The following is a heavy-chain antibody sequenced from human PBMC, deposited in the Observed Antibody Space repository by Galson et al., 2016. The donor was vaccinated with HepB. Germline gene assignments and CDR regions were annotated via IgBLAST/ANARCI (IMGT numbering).Heavy chain of an antibody. CDR3: AHGSGWLFDY. V-gene: IGHV2-5*01. CDR1: GFSLTTTAVG. D-gene: IGHD6-19*01. CDR2: IYWNDAN. J-gene: IGHJ4*02. Sequence: PALVKPTQTLTLTCTFPGFSLTTTAVGVGWFRQPPGKALEWLALIYWNDANHYSPSLRSRLTLPKDTSKNHVVLTMTNIDPVDTATYYCAHGSGWLFDYWGQGTLVTVSS.